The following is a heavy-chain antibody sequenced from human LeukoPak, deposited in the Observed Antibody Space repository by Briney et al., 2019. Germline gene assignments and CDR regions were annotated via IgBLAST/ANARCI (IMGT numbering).Heavy chain of an antibody. CDR2: LIPALGTA. CDR3: ARERLARGADYWYFDL. V-gene: IGHV1-69*05. CDR1: GGTFGNYG. Sequence: SVKVSCKASGGTFGNYGITWVRQGPRQGLEWLGGLIPALGTANFALRFQGRVTMTTDDSKTTAYMEVTSLTSDDTAIYYCARERLARGADYWYFDLWGRGTPVTVSS. J-gene: IGHJ2*01. D-gene: IGHD3-10*01.